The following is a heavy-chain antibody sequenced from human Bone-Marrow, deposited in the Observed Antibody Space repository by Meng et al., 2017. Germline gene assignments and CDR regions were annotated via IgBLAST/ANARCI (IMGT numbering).Heavy chain of an antibody. D-gene: IGHD2/OR15-2a*01. V-gene: IGHV1-46*01. CDR2: INPSGGST. Sequence: ASVKVSCKASGYTFTSYYMHWVRQAPGQGLEWMGIINPSGGSTSYAQKFQGRVTMTRDTSTSTAYMELRSLRSDDTAVYYCARDRAPYLEFDYWGQGTLVTVSS. J-gene: IGHJ4*02. CDR3: ARDRAPYLEFDY. CDR1: GYTFTSYY.